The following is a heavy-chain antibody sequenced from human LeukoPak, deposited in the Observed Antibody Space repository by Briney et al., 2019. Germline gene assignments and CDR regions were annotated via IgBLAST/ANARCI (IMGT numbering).Heavy chain of an antibody. CDR2: IIPIFGTV. V-gene: IGHV1-69*01. CDR1: GGTFSSYA. J-gene: IGHJ4*02. CDR3: ARGSGGDSYDILTGPIDY. Sequence: SVKVSCKASGGTFSSYAISWVRQAPGQGLEWMGGIIPIFGTVNYAQKFQGRVTITADESTSTAYMELSSLRSEDTAVYYCARGSGGDSYDILTGPIDYWGQGTLVTVSS. D-gene: IGHD3-9*01.